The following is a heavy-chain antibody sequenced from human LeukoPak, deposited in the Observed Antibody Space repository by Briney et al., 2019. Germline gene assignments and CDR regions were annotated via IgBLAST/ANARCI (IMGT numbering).Heavy chain of an antibody. V-gene: IGHV1-18*01. Sequence: GASVTVSCKASGYTFSSYGISWVRQAPGQGLEWMGWISAYNGNTNYAQKLQGRVTMTTDTSTSTAHMELRSLRSDDTAVYYCARQYYYGSGSYHGDDAFDIWGQGTMVTVSS. CDR1: GYTFSSYG. CDR3: ARQYYYGSGSYHGDDAFDI. CDR2: ISAYNGNT. J-gene: IGHJ3*02. D-gene: IGHD3-10*01.